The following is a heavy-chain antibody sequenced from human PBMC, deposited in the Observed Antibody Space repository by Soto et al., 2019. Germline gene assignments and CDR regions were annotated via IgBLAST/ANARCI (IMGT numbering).Heavy chain of an antibody. J-gene: IGHJ5*02. V-gene: IGHV1-46*02. Sequence: QVQLVQSGAEVRKPGASVKVSCKASGYTFNNYFMHWVRHAPAQGLEWMGFITPSSGRTTYAQRFQGRLTMTRDTSTRTVYMELRSQRSEDTAVYFCARDLVPIWNYVGLAPGAQHWFDPWGQGTLVTVSS. CDR1: GYTFNNYF. D-gene: IGHD1-7*01. CDR3: ARDLVPIWNYVGLAPGAQHWFDP. CDR2: ITPSSGRT.